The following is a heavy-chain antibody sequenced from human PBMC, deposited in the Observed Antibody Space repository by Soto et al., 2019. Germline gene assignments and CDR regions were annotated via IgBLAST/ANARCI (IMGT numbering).Heavy chain of an antibody. D-gene: IGHD6-19*01. V-gene: IGHV3-23*01. J-gene: IGHJ4*02. CDR1: GLIFSNYA. Sequence: GGSLRLSCAASGLIFSNYAMSWVRQAPGKGLEWVSGISGSGGSTYYADSGKGRFTISRDNSKNTLDLQMNSLRPEDTAVYYCAKGRSGLSSGWQIDYWGQGTLVTVSS. CDR2: ISGSGGST. CDR3: AKGRSGLSSGWQIDY.